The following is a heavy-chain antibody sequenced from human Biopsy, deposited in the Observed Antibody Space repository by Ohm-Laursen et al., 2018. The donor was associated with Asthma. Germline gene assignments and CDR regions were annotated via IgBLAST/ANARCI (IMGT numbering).Heavy chain of an antibody. Sequence: SLRLSCAASGLTFRNYGMHWVRQAPGKGLEWVALISFDGSTKYFADSVKGRFTIPRDNSKNTLYLQMNSLRAEDTAVYYCARGDSSGWSHYYFDYWGQGTLVTVSS. J-gene: IGHJ4*02. D-gene: IGHD6-19*01. CDR2: ISFDGSTK. CDR1: GLTFRNYG. V-gene: IGHV3-30*03. CDR3: ARGDSSGWSHYYFDY.